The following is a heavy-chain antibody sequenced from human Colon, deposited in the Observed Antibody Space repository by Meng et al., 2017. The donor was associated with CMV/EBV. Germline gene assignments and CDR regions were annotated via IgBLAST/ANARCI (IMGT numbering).Heavy chain of an antibody. J-gene: IGHJ3*02. Sequence: GESLKISCAASGFTFSNYSMAWVRQAPGKGLEWVSSITTNSRYTYQPDYLKGRFTISRDNAKNSLYLQMNSLRAEDTAVYYCARDKSMIIFGTFDIWGQGTVVT. V-gene: IGHV3-21*01. D-gene: IGHD3-22*01. CDR3: ARDKSMIIFGTFDI. CDR2: ITTNSRYT. CDR1: GFTFSNYS.